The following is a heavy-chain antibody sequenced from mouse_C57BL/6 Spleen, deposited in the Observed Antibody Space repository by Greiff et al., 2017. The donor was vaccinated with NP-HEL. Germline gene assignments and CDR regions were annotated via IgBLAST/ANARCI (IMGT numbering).Heavy chain of an antibody. CDR3: ARSGLYGSSPWYFDV. J-gene: IGHJ1*03. D-gene: IGHD1-1*01. Sequence: QVQLQQSGAELVRPGTSVKMSCKASGYTFTNYWIGWAKQRPGHGLEWIGDIYPGGGYTNYNEEFKGKATLTADKSSSTAYMQFSSLTSEDSAIYYCARSGLYGSSPWYFDVWGTGTTVTVSS. CDR2: IYPGGGYT. CDR1: GYTFTNYW. V-gene: IGHV1-63*01.